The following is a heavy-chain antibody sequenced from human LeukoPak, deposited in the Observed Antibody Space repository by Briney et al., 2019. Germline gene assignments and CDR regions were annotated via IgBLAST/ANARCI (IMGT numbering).Heavy chain of an antibody. Sequence: ASVKVSCKASGYTFTGYYMHWVRQAPGQGLEWMGWINPNSGGTNYAQKFQGRVTMTRDTSISTAYMELSRLRSDDTAVYYCARGAGCSISSTSRYLDYWCQGTLVTVS. CDR2: INPNSGGT. J-gene: IGHJ4*02. CDR1: GYTFTGYY. V-gene: IGHV1-2*02. CDR3: ARGAGCSISSTSRYLDY. D-gene: IGHD2-2*01.